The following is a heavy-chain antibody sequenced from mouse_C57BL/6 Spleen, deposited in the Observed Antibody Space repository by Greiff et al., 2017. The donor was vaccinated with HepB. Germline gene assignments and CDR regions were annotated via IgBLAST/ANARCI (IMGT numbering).Heavy chain of an antibody. CDR1: GYTFTSYW. CDR2: IHPNSGST. CDR3: ARDSMVTGYAMDS. V-gene: IGHV1-64*01. J-gene: IGHJ4*01. D-gene: IGHD2-2*01. Sequence: QVQLQQPGAELVKPGASVKLSCKASGYTFTSYWMHWVKQRPGQGLEWIGMIHPNSGSTNYNEKFKSKATLTVDKSASTAYMQLSSLTSEDSAVYYCARDSMVTGYAMDSWGQGPSVTVSS.